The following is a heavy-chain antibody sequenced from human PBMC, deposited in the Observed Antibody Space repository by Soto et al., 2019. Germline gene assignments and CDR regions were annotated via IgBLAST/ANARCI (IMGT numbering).Heavy chain of an antibody. J-gene: IGHJ4*02. Sequence: GASVKVSCKASGGTFSSYTISWVRQAPGRGLEWMGRIIPILGIANYAQKFQGRVTITADKSTSTAYMELSSLRAEDTAVFYCAKHLSNGSPDYWGQGTLVTVSS. CDR3: AKHLSNGSPDY. V-gene: IGHV1-69*02. CDR2: IIPILGIA. D-gene: IGHD2-15*01. CDR1: GGTFSSYT.